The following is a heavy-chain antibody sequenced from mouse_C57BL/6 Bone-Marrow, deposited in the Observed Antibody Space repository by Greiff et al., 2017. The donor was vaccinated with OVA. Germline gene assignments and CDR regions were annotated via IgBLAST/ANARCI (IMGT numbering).Heavy chain of an antibody. J-gene: IGHJ3*01. CDR2: IYPGDGDT. Sequence: VQLVESGPELVKPGASVKISCKASGYAFSSSWMNWVKQRPGKGLEWIGRIYPGDGDTNYNGKFKGKATLTADKSSSTAYMQLSSLTSEDSAVYFCARRRIYYDYGWFAYWGQGTLVTVSA. CDR3: ARRRIYYDYGWFAY. D-gene: IGHD2-4*01. V-gene: IGHV1-82*01. CDR1: GYAFSSSW.